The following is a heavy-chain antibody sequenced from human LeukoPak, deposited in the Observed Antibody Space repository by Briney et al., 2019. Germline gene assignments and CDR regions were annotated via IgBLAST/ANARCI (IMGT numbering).Heavy chain of an antibody. CDR2: ISGDGGST. CDR1: GITFDDYA. J-gene: IGHJ6*02. CDR3: AKGFSVLASNHYHYYYGMDV. Sequence: GGSLRLSCAASGITFDDYAMHWVRQAPGKGLEWVSLISGDGGSTYYADSVKGRFTISRDNSKNSLYLQMNSLRTEDTALYYCAKGFSVLASNHYHYYYGMDVWGQGTTVTVSS. D-gene: IGHD3-3*01. V-gene: IGHV3-43*02.